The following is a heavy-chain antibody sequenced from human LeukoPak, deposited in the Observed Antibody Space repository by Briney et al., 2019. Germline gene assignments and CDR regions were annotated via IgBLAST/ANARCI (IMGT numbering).Heavy chain of an antibody. CDR3: ARYHGARYSSSWYDLGAFDI. Sequence: SSETLSLTCTVSGGSISSSSYYWGWIRQPPGKGLEWIGSIYYSGSTYYNPSLKSRVTISVDTSKNQFSLKLSSVTAADTAVYYCARYHGARYSSSWYDLGAFDIWGQGTMVTVSS. CDR2: IYYSGST. D-gene: IGHD6-13*01. J-gene: IGHJ3*02. CDR1: GGSISSSSYY. V-gene: IGHV4-39*01.